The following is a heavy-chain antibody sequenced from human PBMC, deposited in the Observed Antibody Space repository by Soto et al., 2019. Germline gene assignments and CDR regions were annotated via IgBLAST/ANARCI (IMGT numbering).Heavy chain of an antibody. J-gene: IGHJ4*02. CDR3: ARSIAARWTFDY. CDR2: IIPIFGTA. V-gene: IGHV1-69*06. D-gene: IGHD6-6*01. CDR1: GGTFSSYA. Sequence: GASVKVSCKASGGTFSSYAISWVRQAPGQGLEWMGGIIPIFGTANYAQKFQGRVTITADKSTSTAYMELSSLRSEDTAVYYCARSIAARWTFDYWGQGTLVTVSS.